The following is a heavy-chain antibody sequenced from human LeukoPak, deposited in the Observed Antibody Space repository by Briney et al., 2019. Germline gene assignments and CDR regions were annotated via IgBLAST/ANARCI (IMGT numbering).Heavy chain of an antibody. J-gene: IGHJ5*02. CDR3: ARGHGGSQYDP. D-gene: IGHD4-23*01. Sequence: SENFSCRASGSTFNSYVINWLRQAPGQGLEWIGRIIPMFGTTNYAQKFHGKVTITADKSASTAYMKLSSLRSEDTAMYSCARGHGGSQYDPWGQGTLVTVSS. CDR1: GSTFNSYV. CDR2: IIPMFGTT. V-gene: IGHV1-69*06.